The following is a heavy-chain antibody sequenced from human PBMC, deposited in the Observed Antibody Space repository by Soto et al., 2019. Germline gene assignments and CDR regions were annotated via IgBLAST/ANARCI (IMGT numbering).Heavy chain of an antibody. J-gene: IGHJ4*02. CDR2: LVPMFRTA. CDR3: ARGRGGSYFPFDF. Sequence: QVHLVQSGAEVKKPGSSVKVSCKTSGGTFSDSAINWLRQTPGQGLEWMGGLVPMFRTANYAPNLQGRVSITADESTSTVFMELSSLTFEDTAVYYWARGRGGSYFPFDFWGQGTLVTVSS. D-gene: IGHD1-26*01. V-gene: IGHV1-69*12. CDR1: GGTFSDSA.